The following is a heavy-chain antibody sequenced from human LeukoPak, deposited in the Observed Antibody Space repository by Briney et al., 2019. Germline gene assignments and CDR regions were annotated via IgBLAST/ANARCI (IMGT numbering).Heavy chain of an antibody. V-gene: IGHV1-2*02. Sequence: GASVKVSCKASGYTFTGYYMHWVRQAPGQGLEWMGWINHNSGGTNYAQKFQGRVTMTRDTSISTAYMELSRLRSEDTAVYYCARGTPPDLSAFDIWGQGTMVTVSS. D-gene: IGHD1-14*01. CDR1: GYTFTGYY. CDR2: INHNSGGT. CDR3: ARGTPPDLSAFDI. J-gene: IGHJ3*02.